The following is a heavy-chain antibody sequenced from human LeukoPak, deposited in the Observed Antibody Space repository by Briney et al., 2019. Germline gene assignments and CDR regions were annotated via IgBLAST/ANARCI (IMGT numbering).Heavy chain of an antibody. Sequence: GGSLRLSCAASGFTFSSYAVSWVRQAPGKGLEWVSAISARGDSTYYADPVEGRFTISRDNSKNTLYLQMNSLRGEDTALYYCARGAYGDYDYWGQGTLVTVSS. CDR2: ISARGDST. V-gene: IGHV3-23*01. J-gene: IGHJ4*02. CDR3: ARGAYGDYDY. D-gene: IGHD4-17*01. CDR1: GFTFSSYA.